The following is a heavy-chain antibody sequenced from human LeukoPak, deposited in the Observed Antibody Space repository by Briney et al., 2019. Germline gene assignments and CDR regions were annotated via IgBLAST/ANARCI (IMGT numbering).Heavy chain of an antibody. V-gene: IGHV5-51*01. J-gene: IGHJ4*02. CDR2: IYPGDSDT. CDR3: ASSGSGSYYDFDY. CDR1: GYSFTSYW. D-gene: IGHD3-10*01. Sequence: GGSLKISCKGSGYSFTSYWIGWVRQMPGKGLEWMGIIYPGDSDTRYSPSFQGQATISADKSISTAYLQWSSLKASDTAMYYCASSGSGSYYDFDYWGQGTLVTVSS.